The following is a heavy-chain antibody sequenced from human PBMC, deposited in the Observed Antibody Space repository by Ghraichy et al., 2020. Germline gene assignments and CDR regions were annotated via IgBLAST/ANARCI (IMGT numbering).Heavy chain of an antibody. J-gene: IGHJ4*02. CDR1: GFTFSSYS. CDR3: ARDRLWELSPLGY. Sequence: GESLNISCAASGFTFSSYSMNWVRQAPGKGLEWVSYISSSSSTIYYADSVKGRFTISRDNAKNSLYLQMNSLRDEDTAVYYCARDRLWELSPLGYWGQGTLVTVSS. CDR2: ISSSSSTI. V-gene: IGHV3-48*02. D-gene: IGHD1-26*01.